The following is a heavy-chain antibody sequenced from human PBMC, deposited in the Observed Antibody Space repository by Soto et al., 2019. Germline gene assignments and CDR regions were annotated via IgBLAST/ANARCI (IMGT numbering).Heavy chain of an antibody. CDR2: IGPESGAT. CDR1: GYTFTGHY. J-gene: IGHJ6*02. V-gene: IGHV1-2*02. CDR3: GRGRSGQIVVFY. Sequence: GPVKVSCKASGYTFTGHYIHWVRQAPQQGPEWMGEIGPESGATRYAQKFRGRVTMTMDTSITTVYMELRNLSPDDTAVYYCGRGRSGQIVVFYWGQGTTVTVSS. D-gene: IGHD1-26*01.